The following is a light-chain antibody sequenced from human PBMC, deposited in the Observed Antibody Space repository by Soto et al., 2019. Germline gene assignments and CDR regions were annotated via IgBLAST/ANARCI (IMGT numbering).Light chain of an antibody. CDR2: GAS. V-gene: IGKV3-20*01. Sequence: EIVLTQSPGTLSLSPGERATLSCRASQSVSSSYLAWYQQKPGQAPRLLIYGASSRATGIPDRFSGSGSGTDFTLTISRLEPEDFAVYYCQQYGSSRREDLTFGGGTKVEIK. J-gene: IGKJ4*01. CDR3: QQYGSSRREDLT. CDR1: QSVSSSY.